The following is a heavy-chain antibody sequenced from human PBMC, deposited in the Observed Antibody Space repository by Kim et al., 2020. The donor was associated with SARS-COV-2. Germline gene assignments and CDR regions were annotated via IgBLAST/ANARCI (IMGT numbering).Heavy chain of an antibody. D-gene: IGHD1-7*01. CDR3: ARDRLRNWNYDFIDY. CDR2: IIPIFGTA. Sequence: SVKVSCKASGGTFSSYAISWVRQAPGQGLEWMGGIIPIFGTANYAQKFQGRVTITADESTSTAYMELSSLRSEDTAVYYCARDRLRNWNYDFIDYWGQGTLVTVSS. J-gene: IGHJ4*02. V-gene: IGHV1-69*13. CDR1: GGTFSSYA.